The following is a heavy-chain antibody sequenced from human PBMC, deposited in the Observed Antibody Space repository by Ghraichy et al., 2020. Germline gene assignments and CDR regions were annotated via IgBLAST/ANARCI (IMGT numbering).Heavy chain of an antibody. Sequence: SQTLSLTCTVSGGSISSSSYYWGWIRQPPGKGLEWIGSIYYSGSTYYNPSLKSRVTISVDTSKNQFSLKLSSVTAADTAVYYCARDRPYYDCWSGEGGESHRGKDVWGQGTTVTVSS. CDR1: GGSISSSSYY. D-gene: IGHD3-3*01. CDR3: ARDRPYYDCWSGEGGESHRGKDV. V-gene: IGHV4-39*07. CDR2: IYYSGST. J-gene: IGHJ6*02.